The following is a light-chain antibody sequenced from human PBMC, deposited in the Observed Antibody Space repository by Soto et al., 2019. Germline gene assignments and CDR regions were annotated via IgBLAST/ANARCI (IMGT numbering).Light chain of an antibody. J-gene: IGLJ3*02. Sequence: QLVLTQSPSASASLGASVKLTCTLSSEHSSYAMAWHQQQPERGPRFLMKFNRDGSHTKGDGIPDRFSGSSSGAERYLTISSLQSEDEAAYHCQTWGPGIRVFGGGTQLTVL. CDR3: QTWGPGIRV. CDR1: SEHSSYA. CDR2: FNRDGSH. V-gene: IGLV4-69*01.